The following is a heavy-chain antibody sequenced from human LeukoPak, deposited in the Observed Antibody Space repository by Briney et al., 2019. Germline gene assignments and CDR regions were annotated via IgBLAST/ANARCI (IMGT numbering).Heavy chain of an antibody. J-gene: IGHJ6*02. CDR2: ISYDGSNK. D-gene: IGHD6-13*01. V-gene: IGHV3-30-3*01. CDR3: AREATLYSSSWYTRARYYYGMDV. CDR1: GFTFSSYA. Sequence: QPGRSLRLSCAASGFTFSSYAMHWVRQAPGKGLEWVAVISYDGSNKYYADSVKGRFTISRDNSKNTLYLQMNSLRAEDTAVYYCAREATLYSSSWYTRARYYYGMDVWGQGTTVTVSS.